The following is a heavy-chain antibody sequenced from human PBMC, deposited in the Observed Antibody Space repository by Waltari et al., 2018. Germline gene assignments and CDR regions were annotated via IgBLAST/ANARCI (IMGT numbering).Heavy chain of an antibody. CDR1: GYTLPELS. D-gene: IGHD6-13*01. CDR3: ATGALGDEYSSSWYWVY. J-gene: IGHJ4*02. CDR2: FDPEDGET. V-gene: IGHV1-24*01. Sequence: QVQLVQSGAEVKKPGASVKVSCKVSGYTLPELSMHWVLQAPGKGLEWMGGFDPEDGETIYAQKFQGRVTMTEDTSTDTAYMELSSLRSEDTAVYYCATGALGDEYSSSWYWVYWGQGTLVTVSS.